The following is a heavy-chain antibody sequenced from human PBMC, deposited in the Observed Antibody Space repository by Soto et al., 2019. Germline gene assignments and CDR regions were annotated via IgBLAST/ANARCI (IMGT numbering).Heavy chain of an antibody. V-gene: IGHV1-2*02. D-gene: IGHD6-6*01. Sequence: GASVKVSCKVSGDTLPEFSMHWVRQAPGQGLEWMGWINPNSGGTNYAQKFQGRVTMTRDTSINTAYMELSSLRSDDTAVYYCARDPQYSSSSDYWGQGALVTVSS. CDR1: GDTLPEFS. CDR3: ARDPQYSSSSDY. J-gene: IGHJ4*02. CDR2: INPNSGGT.